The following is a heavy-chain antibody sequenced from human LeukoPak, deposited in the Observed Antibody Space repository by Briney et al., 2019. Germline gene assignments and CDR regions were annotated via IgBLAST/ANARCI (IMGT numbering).Heavy chain of an antibody. V-gene: IGHV4-34*01. D-gene: IGHD2-2*01. CDR1: GGSFSGYY. CDR2: INHSGST. J-gene: IGHJ4*02. CDR3: ARASIVVVPAALFDY. Sequence: SETLSLTCAVYGGSFSGYYWSWIRQPPGKGLEWIGEINHSGSTNYNPSLKSRVTISVDTSKNQFSLKLSPVTAADTAVYYCARASIVVVPAALFDYWGQGTLVTVSS.